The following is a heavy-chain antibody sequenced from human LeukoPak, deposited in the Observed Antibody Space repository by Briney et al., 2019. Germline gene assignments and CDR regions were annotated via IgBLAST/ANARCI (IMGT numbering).Heavy chain of an antibody. CDR1: GYSFTSYW. D-gene: IGHD2-15*01. CDR3: ASQPSDCSGGSCYSGWFDP. J-gene: IGHJ5*02. CDR2: IYPGDSDT. Sequence: GESLKISCKGSGYSFTSYWIGWVRQMPGKGLEWMGIIYPGDSDTRYSPSFQGQVTISADKPISTAYLQWSSLKASDTAMYYCASQPSDCSGGSCYSGWFDPWGQGTLATVSS. V-gene: IGHV5-51*01.